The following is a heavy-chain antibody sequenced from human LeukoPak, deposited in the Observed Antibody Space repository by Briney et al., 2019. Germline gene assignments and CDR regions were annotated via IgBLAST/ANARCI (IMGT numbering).Heavy chain of an antibody. D-gene: IGHD5-18*01. CDR3: AKDLWAYSYGHFDY. CDR1: RFTFNTYD. CDR2: ISGSGGST. Sequence: GGSLRLSCAPSRFTFNTYDMSWVRQAPGKRLECVSAISGSGGSTYYADSVKGQFTISRDNSKNTLYLQMNSLRAEDTAVYYCAKDLWAYSYGHFDYWGQGTLVTVSS. J-gene: IGHJ4*02. V-gene: IGHV3-23*01.